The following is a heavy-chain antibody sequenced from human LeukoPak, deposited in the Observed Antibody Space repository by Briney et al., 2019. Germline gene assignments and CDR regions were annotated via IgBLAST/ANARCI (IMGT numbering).Heavy chain of an antibody. CDR3: AKDSAFYYIDV. D-gene: IGHD3-10*01. CDR2: IRYNGNNQ. J-gene: IGHJ6*03. CDR1: GFTFNNYG. V-gene: IGHV3-30*02. Sequence: GGSLRLSCAASGFTFNNYGVHWVRQAPGKGLEWVAFIRYNGNNQYYADSVKGRFTISRDNSKNTLYLQMNSLKGDDTAVYYCAKDSAFYYIDVWGKGTTVIISS.